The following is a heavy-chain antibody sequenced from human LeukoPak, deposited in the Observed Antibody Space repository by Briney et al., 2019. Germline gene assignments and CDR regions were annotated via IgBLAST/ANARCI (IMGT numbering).Heavy chain of an antibody. J-gene: IGHJ4*02. CDR3: ARVLSVSRRYYFDY. CDR1: GGSISSYY. Sequence: SETLSLTCTVSGGSISSYYWSWIRQPAGKGLEWIGRIYTSGSTNYNPSLKSRVTMSVDTSKNQFSLKLSSVTAADTAVYYCARVLSVSRRYYFDYWGQGTLVTVSS. D-gene: IGHD2/OR15-2a*01. V-gene: IGHV4-4*07. CDR2: IYTSGST.